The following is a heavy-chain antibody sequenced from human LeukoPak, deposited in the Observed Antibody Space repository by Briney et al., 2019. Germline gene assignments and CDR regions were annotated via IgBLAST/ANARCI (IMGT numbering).Heavy chain of an antibody. V-gene: IGHV3-30-3*01. CDR1: GFTFSSCA. D-gene: IGHD1-26*01. CDR2: ISYDGSNK. J-gene: IGHJ4*02. CDR3: VRGDRSGSYFFDY. Sequence: GGSLRLSCAASGFTFSSCAMHWVRQAPGKGLEWVAVISYDGSNKYYADSVKGRFTISRDNSKNTLYLQMNSLRAEDTAVYYCVRGDRSGSYFFDYWGQGTLVTVSS.